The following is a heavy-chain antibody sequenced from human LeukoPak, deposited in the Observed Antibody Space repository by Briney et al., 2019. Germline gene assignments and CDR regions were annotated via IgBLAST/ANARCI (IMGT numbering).Heavy chain of an antibody. CDR2: INHSGST. D-gene: IGHD3-22*01. CDR3: ARAGGYYDSSGWNY. V-gene: IGHV4-34*01. Sequence: KPSETLSLTCAVYGGSFSGYYWSWIRQPPGKGLEWIGEINHSGSTNYNPSLKSRATISVDTSKNQFSLKLSSVTAADTAVYYCARAGGYYDSSGWNYWGQGTLVTVSS. CDR1: GGSFSGYY. J-gene: IGHJ4*02.